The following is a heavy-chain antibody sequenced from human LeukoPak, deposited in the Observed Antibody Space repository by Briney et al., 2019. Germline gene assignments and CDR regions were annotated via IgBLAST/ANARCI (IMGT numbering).Heavy chain of an antibody. J-gene: IGHJ2*01. CDR2: IYYSGST. V-gene: IGHV4-61*01. CDR1: GGSVSSGSYY. CDR3: ARGRAKLRYFDL. D-gene: IGHD1-7*01. Sequence: PSETLSLTCTVSGGSVSSGSYYWSWIRQPPGKGLEWIGYIYYSGSTNYNPSLKSRVTISVDTSKNQFSLKLSSVTAADTAVYYCARGRAKLRYFDLWGRGTLVTVSS.